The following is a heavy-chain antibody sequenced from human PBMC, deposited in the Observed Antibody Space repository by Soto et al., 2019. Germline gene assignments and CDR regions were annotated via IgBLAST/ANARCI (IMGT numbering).Heavy chain of an antibody. J-gene: IGHJ5*02. CDR1: GGSISSGAYY. Sequence: SETLSLTCTVSGGSISSGAYYWSWIRQHPGKGLEWIGYIYYSGSTYYNPSLTSRVTISIDTSKNQFSLKLSSVTAADTAVYYFARFPYGGGDWLDPWGQGTLVTVSS. V-gene: IGHV4-31*03. CDR3: ARFPYGGGDWLDP. CDR2: IYYSGST. D-gene: IGHD3-10*01.